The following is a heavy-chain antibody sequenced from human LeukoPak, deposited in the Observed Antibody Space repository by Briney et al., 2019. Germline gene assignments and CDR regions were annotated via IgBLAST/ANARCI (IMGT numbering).Heavy chain of an antibody. CDR3: ARGGYSYGAYYYYSMDV. J-gene: IGHJ6*03. CDR2: ISSSGSTI. Sequence: PGGSLRLSCAASGFTFSSYEMNWVRQAPGKGLEWVSYISSSGSTIYYADSVKGRFTISRDNAKNTLYLQMNSLRVEDTAVYYCARGGYSYGAYYYYSMDVWGKGTTVTVSS. V-gene: IGHV3-48*03. D-gene: IGHD5-18*01. CDR1: GFTFSSYE.